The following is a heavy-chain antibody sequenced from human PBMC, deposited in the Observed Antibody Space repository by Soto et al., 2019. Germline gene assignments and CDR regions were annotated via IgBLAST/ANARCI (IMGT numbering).Heavy chain of an antibody. V-gene: IGHV3-53*01. CDR1: GFTVSRHY. CDR3: AREEDDGRGGGMDV. CDR2: IYTGGGT. D-gene: IGHD3-16*01. Sequence: EVQLVESGGGLIQPGGSLRLSCAASGFTVSRHYMSWVRQAPGKGLEWVSIIYTGGGTYYADAVKGRFTISRDNSKNTLYLQMKSLRAEDTAVYYCAREEDDGRGGGMDVWGQGTTVTVSS. J-gene: IGHJ6*02.